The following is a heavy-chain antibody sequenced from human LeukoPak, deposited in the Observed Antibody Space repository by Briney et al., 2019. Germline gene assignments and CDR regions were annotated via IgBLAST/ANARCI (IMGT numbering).Heavy chain of an antibody. CDR2: INPNSGGT. V-gene: IGHV1-2*02. Sequence: ASVTVSCKASGYTFTGYYMHWVRQAPGQGLEWMGWINPNSGGTNYAQKFQGRVTMTRDTSIITAYIELSRLRSDDTAVYYCARGSWPTEAYYYYYMDVWGKGTTVTVSS. J-gene: IGHJ6*03. D-gene: IGHD1-14*01. CDR3: ARGSWPTEAYYYYYMDV. CDR1: GYTFTGYY.